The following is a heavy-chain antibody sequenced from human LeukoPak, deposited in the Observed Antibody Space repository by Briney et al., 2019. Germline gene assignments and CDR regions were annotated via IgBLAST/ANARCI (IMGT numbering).Heavy chain of an antibody. CDR2: IDSSSSYI. J-gene: IGHJ3*02. CDR3: ARPGITGTMGYGAFDI. Sequence: GGSLRLSCAASGFTFSSYSINWVRQAPGKGLEWVASIDSSSSYIYYADSVRGRLTISRDNAKNSLFLQMNSLRAEDTAVYYCARPGITGTMGYGAFDIWGQGTRVTVSS. V-gene: IGHV3-21*01. D-gene: IGHD1-7*01. CDR1: GFTFSSYS.